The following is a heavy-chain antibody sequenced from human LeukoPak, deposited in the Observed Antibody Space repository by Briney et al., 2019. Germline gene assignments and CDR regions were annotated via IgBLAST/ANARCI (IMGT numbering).Heavy chain of an antibody. J-gene: IGHJ3*02. D-gene: IGHD3-16*02. V-gene: IGHV4-59*02. CDR2: VYYSGST. CDR1: GGSVSGYY. CDR3: ARETGDYVWGSYRYSPRSDAFDI. Sequence: SETLSLTCVVSGGSVSGYYWGWIRQPPGRGLEWIGYVYYSGSTNYNPSLKSRVTISVDTSKNQFSLKLSSVTAADTAVYYCARETGDYVWGSYRYSPRSDAFDIWGQGTMVTVSS.